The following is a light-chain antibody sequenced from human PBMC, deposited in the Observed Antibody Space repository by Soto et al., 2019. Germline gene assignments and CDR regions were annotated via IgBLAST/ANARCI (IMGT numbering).Light chain of an antibody. CDR1: KDIKNY. Sequence: DIQMTQSPSSLSASVGDRVTITCQASKDIKNYLNWYQQKPGKAPKLLIYAASILETGVPSRFSGSVSGTDFTFTISSLQPEDIATYYCQHYDDLPWTFGQGTKVAIK. CDR3: QHYDDLPWT. CDR2: AAS. V-gene: IGKV1-33*01. J-gene: IGKJ1*01.